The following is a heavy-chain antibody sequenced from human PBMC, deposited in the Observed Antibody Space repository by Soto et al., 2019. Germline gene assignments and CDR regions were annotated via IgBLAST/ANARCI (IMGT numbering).Heavy chain of an antibody. CDR3: ASPMNSSSGSCYFSYFDY. Sequence: QVQLVQSGAEVKKPGSSVKVSCKASGGTFSSYSISWVRQAPGQGLEWMGRIIPILGLANYAQNFQGRVTITADKSTSTVYMDLSSLRSEDTAVYYCASPMNSSSGSCYFSYFDYRGQGTLVTVSS. J-gene: IGHJ4*02. D-gene: IGHD2-15*01. CDR2: IIPILGLA. CDR1: GGTFSSYS. V-gene: IGHV1-69*02.